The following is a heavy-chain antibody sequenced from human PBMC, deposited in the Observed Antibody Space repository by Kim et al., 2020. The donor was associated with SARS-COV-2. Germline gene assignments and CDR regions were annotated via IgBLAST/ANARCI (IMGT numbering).Heavy chain of an antibody. Sequence: GGSLRLSCAASGFTFSTYWMHWVRQAPGKGLVWVSRVNSDGSSTTYADSVKGRFTISRDNAKNTLYLQMNSLRAEDTAVYYCARAKDYYFDYWGQGTLVTVSS. V-gene: IGHV3-74*01. J-gene: IGHJ4*02. CDR1: GFTFSTYW. CDR2: VNSDGSST. CDR3: ARAKDYYFDY.